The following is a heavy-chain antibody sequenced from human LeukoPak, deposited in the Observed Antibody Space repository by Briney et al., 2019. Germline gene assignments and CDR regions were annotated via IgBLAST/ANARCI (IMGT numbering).Heavy chain of an antibody. J-gene: IGHJ5*02. Sequence: ASVKVSCKASGYTFTSYDINWVRQATGQGLEWMGWMNPNSGNTGYAQKFQGRVTMTRDMSTSTVYMELSSLRSEDTAVYYCARDPAPRRTVAGSRGFDPWGQGTLVTVSS. CDR1: GYTFTSYD. CDR2: MNPNSGNT. V-gene: IGHV1-8*02. D-gene: IGHD6-19*01. CDR3: ARDPAPRRTVAGSRGFDP.